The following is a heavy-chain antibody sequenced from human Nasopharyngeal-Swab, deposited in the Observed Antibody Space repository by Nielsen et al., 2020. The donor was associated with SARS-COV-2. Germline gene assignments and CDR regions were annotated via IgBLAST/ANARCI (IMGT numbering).Heavy chain of an antibody. CDR2: IYYSGST. CDR3: ARGRYCSSTSCFDYYGMDV. Sequence: WIRQPPGKGLEWIGYIYYSGSTYYNPSLKRRVTISVDTSKNQFSLKLSSVTAADTAVYYCARGRYCSSTSCFDYYGMDVWGQGTTVTVSS. V-gene: IGHV4-31*02. J-gene: IGHJ6*02. D-gene: IGHD2-2*01.